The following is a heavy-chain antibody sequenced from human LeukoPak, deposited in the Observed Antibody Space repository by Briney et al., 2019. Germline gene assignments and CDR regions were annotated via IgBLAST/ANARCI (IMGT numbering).Heavy chain of an antibody. V-gene: IGHV4-38-2*01. D-gene: IGHD3-9*01. CDR1: GDSISSGYY. CDR2: IYHSVST. Sequence: SETLSLTCGVSGDSISSGYYWGWIRQPPGKGLEWIGSIYHSVSTYYNPSLKSRVTLSVDTPKNQLSLKLSSVTAADTAVYYCVRYFDWPYYFDSWGQGALVTVSS. J-gene: IGHJ4*02. CDR3: VRYFDWPYYFDS.